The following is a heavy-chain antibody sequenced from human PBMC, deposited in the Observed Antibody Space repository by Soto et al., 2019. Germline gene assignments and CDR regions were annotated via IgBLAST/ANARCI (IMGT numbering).Heavy chain of an antibody. CDR3: AREDIMTGYLVDYYYYGMAV. CDR2: ISAYNGNT. CDR1: GYTFTSYG. D-gene: IGHD3-9*01. Sequence: QVQLVQSGAEVKKPGASVKVSCKASGYTFTSYGISWVRQAPGQGLEWMGWISAYNGNTNYAQKLQGRVTMTTDTSTSTAYMELRSLRSDDTAVYYCAREDIMTGYLVDYYYYGMAVWGQGTTVTVSS. J-gene: IGHJ6*02. V-gene: IGHV1-18*01.